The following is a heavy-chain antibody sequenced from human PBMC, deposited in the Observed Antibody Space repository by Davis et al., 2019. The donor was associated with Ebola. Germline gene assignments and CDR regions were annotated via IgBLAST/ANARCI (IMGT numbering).Heavy chain of an antibody. CDR1: GYTFTSYG. V-gene: IGHV1-18*01. D-gene: IGHD2-15*01. CDR2: ISGYNDNK. CDR3: ARVSEGTTRLFDY. Sequence: ASVKVSCKTSGYTFTSYGSGWVRQAPGQGLEWMGWISGYNDNKIYAQKFQDRVTMTKDTSTSTAYMELRSLRSDDAAVYYCARVSEGTTRLFDYWGQGTLVTVSS. J-gene: IGHJ4*02.